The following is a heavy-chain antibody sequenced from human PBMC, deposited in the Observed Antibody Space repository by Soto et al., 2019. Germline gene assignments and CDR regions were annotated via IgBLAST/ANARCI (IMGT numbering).Heavy chain of an antibody. CDR2: IKFDGSEK. V-gene: IGHV3-7*03. Sequence: PGGSLRLSCAASGFDFSVYWMSWVRQAPGKGPEWVANIKFDGSEKQYVDSVEGRFTISRDNARNSVFLQMNSLRAGDTAVYYCVKDGGYCSSATCYSPRNHYFDAWGQGTLVTVSS. CDR3: VKDGGYCSSATCYSPRNHYFDA. D-gene: IGHD2-2*01. J-gene: IGHJ5*02. CDR1: GFDFSVYW.